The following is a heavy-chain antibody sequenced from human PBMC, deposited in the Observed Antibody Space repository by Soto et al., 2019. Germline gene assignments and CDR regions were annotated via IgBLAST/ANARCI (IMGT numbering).Heavy chain of an antibody. CDR3: AKHMLVPAAMGEYYYYYYMDV. V-gene: IGHV3-23*01. D-gene: IGHD2-2*01. Sequence: GGSLRLSCAASGFTFSSYAMSWVRQAPGKGLEWVSAISGSGGSTYYADSVKGRFTISRDNSKNTLYLQMNSLRAEDTAVYYCAKHMLVPAAMGEYYYYYYMDVWGKGTTVTVSS. CDR1: GFTFSSYA. CDR2: ISGSGGST. J-gene: IGHJ6*03.